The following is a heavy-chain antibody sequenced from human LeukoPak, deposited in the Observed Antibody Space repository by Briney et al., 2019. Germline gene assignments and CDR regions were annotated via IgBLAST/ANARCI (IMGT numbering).Heavy chain of an antibody. CDR1: GYTFTSYG. J-gene: IGHJ4*02. D-gene: IGHD2-2*01. CDR3: ARDRIQLGYCSSTSCPYYFDY. V-gene: IGHV1-18*01. Sequence: ASVKVSCKASGYTFTSYGISWVRQAPGQGLEWMGWISAYNGNTNYAQKLQGRVTMTTDTSTSTAYMELRSLRSDDTAVYYCARDRIQLGYCSSTSCPYYFDYWGQGTLVTVSS. CDR2: ISAYNGNT.